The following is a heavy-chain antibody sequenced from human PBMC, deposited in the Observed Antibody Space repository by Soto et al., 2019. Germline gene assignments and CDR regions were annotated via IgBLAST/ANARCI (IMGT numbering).Heavy chain of an antibody. CDR3: ARDSYYYDSSGYSDPSLDLFYGMDV. V-gene: IGHV3-33*01. CDR1: GFTFSSYG. Sequence: GGSLRLSCAASGFTFSSYGMHWVRQAPGKGLEWVAVIWYDGSNKYYADSVKGRFTISRDNSKNTLYLQMNSLRAEDTAVYYCARDSYYYDSSGYSDPSLDLFYGMDVWGQGTTVTVSS. D-gene: IGHD3-22*01. J-gene: IGHJ6*02. CDR2: IWYDGSNK.